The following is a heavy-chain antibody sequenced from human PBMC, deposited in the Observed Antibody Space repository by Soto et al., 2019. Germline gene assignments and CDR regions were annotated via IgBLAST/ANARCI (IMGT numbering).Heavy chain of an antibody. CDR3: ERGRVLPGAYYYYYMDV. D-gene: IGHD2-2*01. Sequence: PSETLSLTCSVYAGSFRDFHWTWIRQPPGKGLEWIGEINQSGDTNYNPSFKSRVTISLDTSKKQFSLKVTSVTAADTAVYFCERGRVLPGAYYYYYMDVWGKGTTVTVSS. V-gene: IGHV4-34*01. J-gene: IGHJ6*03. CDR2: INQSGDT. CDR1: AGSFRDFH.